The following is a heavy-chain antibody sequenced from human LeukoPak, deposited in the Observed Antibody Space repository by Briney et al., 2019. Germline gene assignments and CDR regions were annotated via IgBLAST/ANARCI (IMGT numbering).Heavy chain of an antibody. CDR1: GFSFSYSG. CDR2: ISYDGSNK. Sequence: PGGSLRLSCAAFGFSFSYSGIHWVRQAPGKGLEWVAVISYDGSNKYYADSVKGRFPISRDNSKNTLYLQMDSLRAEDTAVYYCAKSTSFYLDSWGQGALVTVSS. J-gene: IGHJ4*02. CDR3: AKSTSFYLDS. V-gene: IGHV3-30*18.